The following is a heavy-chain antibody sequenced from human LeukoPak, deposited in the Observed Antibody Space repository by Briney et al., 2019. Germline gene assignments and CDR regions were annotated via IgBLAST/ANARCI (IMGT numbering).Heavy chain of an antibody. V-gene: IGHV1-18*01. CDR2: ISAYNGNT. Sequence: GASVKVSCKASGYTFTSYGISWVRQAPGQGLEWMGWISAYNGNTSYAQKLQGRVTMTTDTSTSTAYMELRSLRSDDTAVYYCARVDGGYCSSTSCYEDYWGQGTLVTVSS. J-gene: IGHJ4*02. CDR3: ARVDGGYCSSTSCYEDY. CDR1: GYTFTSYG. D-gene: IGHD2-2*01.